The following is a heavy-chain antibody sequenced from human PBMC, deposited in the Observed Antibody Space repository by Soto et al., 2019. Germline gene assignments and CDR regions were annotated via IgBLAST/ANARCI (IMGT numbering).Heavy chain of an antibody. CDR3: AKFFVEAGSNSGWPWSFHY. J-gene: IGHJ4*02. D-gene: IGHD6-25*01. CDR1: GFTFSNYA. V-gene: IGHV3-23*01. Sequence: EVQLLESGGGLVQPGRSLRLSCAASGFTFSNYAMRWVRQAPGQGLDWVSAISGSGGTTYYADSVKGRFTLSRDNSKSTLFLQMNSLRAEAAAVYYCAKFFVEAGSNSGWPWSFHYWGQGTLVTVSS. CDR2: ISGSGGTT.